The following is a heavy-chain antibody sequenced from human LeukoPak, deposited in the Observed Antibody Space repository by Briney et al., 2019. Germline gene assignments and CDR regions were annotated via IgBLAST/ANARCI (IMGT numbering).Heavy chain of an antibody. J-gene: IGHJ4*02. D-gene: IGHD3-22*01. CDR2: IKSKTDSGTI. CDR1: GFSLNNAW. Sequence: PGGSLRLSCAASGFSLNNAWMSWVRQAPGKGLEWVGRIKSKTDSGTIDYAAPVKGRSTISRDDSKNMVYLLMNSLKTEDTAVYYCTTSYYDSSGFRAWGQGTLVTVSS. V-gene: IGHV3-15*01. CDR3: TTSYYDSSGFRA.